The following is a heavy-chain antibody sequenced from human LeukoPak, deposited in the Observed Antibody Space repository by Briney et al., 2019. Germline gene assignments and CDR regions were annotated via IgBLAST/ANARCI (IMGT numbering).Heavy chain of an antibody. J-gene: IGHJ4*02. CDR3: ARDFFSVAAEVYFDY. V-gene: IGHV4-4*07. Sequence: PSETVSLTCTVSGGSISSYYWSWIRQSPGKGLGWIGRIYTSGSTNYNPSLKSRVTMSVDTSKNQFSLKLSSVTAADTAVYYCARDFFSVAAEVYFDYWGQGTLVTVSS. CDR1: GGSISSYY. D-gene: IGHD6-19*01. CDR2: IYTSGST.